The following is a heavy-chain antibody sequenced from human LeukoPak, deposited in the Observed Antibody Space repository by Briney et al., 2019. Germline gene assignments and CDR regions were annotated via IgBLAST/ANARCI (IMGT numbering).Heavy chain of an antibody. CDR3: AKEGITMVRGVNPRYNWFDP. Sequence: PGGSLRLSCAASGFTFSSYAMSWVRQAPGKGLEWVSAISGSGGSTYYADSVKGRFTISRDNSKNTLYLQMNGLRAEDTAVYYCAKEGITMVRGVNPRYNWFDPWGQGTLVTVSS. V-gene: IGHV3-23*01. CDR2: ISGSGGST. CDR1: GFTFSSYA. J-gene: IGHJ5*02. D-gene: IGHD3-10*01.